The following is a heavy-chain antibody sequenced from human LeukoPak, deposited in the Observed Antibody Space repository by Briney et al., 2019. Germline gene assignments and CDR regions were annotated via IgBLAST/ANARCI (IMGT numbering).Heavy chain of an antibody. CDR3: ARIIGDRGGFDY. V-gene: IGHV3-23*01. Sequence: SGGSVRLPCAASGFTFSSYAMSWVRQAPGKGLEWVSAISGSGGSTYYADSVKGRFTISRDNAKNSLYLQMNSLRTEDTAVYYCARIIGDRGGFDYWGQGTLVTVSS. J-gene: IGHJ4*02. CDR2: ISGSGGST. CDR1: GFTFSSYA. D-gene: IGHD2-21*02.